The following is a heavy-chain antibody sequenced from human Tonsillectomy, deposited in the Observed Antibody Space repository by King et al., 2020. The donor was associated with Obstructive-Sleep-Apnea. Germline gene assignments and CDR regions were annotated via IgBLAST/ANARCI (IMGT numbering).Heavy chain of an antibody. D-gene: IGHD3-22*01. CDR3: AKERQYYSDTTGYDDY. Sequence: VQLVESGGGVVQPGRSLRLSCAASGFTFSNFGMHWVRQAPGKGLEWVAVISYDGSVEYYADSVKGRFTVSRDNSRNTLYLQMNSLRAEDTAVYYCAKERQYYSDTTGYDDYWGQGTLVTVSS. V-gene: IGHV3-30*18. J-gene: IGHJ4*02. CDR2: ISYDGSVE. CDR1: GFTFSNFG.